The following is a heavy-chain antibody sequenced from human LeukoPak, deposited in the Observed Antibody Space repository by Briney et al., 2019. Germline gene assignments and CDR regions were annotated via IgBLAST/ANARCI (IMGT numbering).Heavy chain of an antibody. Sequence: GGSLRLSCAASGFTFSNYPMSWVRQAPGKGLEWASAISGSGGNTYYADSVKGRFTVSRDNSKNTVYLQMSSLRADDTAVYYCAKERVIAAVGTVGFDPWGQGTLVTVSS. J-gene: IGHJ5*02. CDR3: AKERVIAAVGTVGFDP. CDR2: ISGSGGNT. V-gene: IGHV3-23*01. CDR1: GFTFSNYP. D-gene: IGHD6-13*01.